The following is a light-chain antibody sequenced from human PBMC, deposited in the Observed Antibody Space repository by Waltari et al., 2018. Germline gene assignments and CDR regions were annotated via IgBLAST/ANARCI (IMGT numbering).Light chain of an antibody. V-gene: IGKV3-20*01. CDR2: GAS. CDR3: QQYGSSPPWT. J-gene: IGKJ1*01. CDR1: QNISSSY. Sequence: EIVLTQSPVTLSLSPGERATLSCRASQNISSSYLAWYQQKPGQAPRLLIYGASSRATGIPDRFRGSGSGTDFSLTISRLEPEDFAVYYCQQYGSSPPWTFGQGTKVEIK.